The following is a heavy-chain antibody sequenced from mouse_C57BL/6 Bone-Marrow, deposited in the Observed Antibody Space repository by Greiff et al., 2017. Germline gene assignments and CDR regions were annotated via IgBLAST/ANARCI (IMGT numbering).Heavy chain of an antibody. J-gene: IGHJ2*01. CDR3: ARCSYYYGSIYFDY. V-gene: IGHV1-82*01. CDR1: GYAFSSSW. CDR2: IYPGDGDT. D-gene: IGHD1-1*01. Sequence: QVQLQQSGPELVKPGASVKISCTASGYAFSSSWMNWVKQRPGKGLEWIGRIYPGDGDTNYNGKFKGKATLTADKSSSTAYMQLSSLTSEDSAVYFCARCSYYYGSIYFDYWGQGTTLTVSS.